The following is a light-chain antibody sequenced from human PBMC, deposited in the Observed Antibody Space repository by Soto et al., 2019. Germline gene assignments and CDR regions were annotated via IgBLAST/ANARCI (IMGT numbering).Light chain of an antibody. J-gene: IGKJ4*01. V-gene: IGKV3-15*01. CDR3: QQYDDWPLT. Sequence: EKAMTQSPAALSASPGERATLSCRASQSVNSNLAWYQQKPGQAPRLLLYGASTRATGIPATFSGSASGTELPPAISSLQSEDSAVCYCQQYDDWPLTFGGGTKVEVK. CDR1: QSVNSN. CDR2: GAS.